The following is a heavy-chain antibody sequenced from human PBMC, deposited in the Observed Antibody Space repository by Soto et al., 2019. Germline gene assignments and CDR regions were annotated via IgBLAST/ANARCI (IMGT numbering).Heavy chain of an antibody. D-gene: IGHD3-16*02. J-gene: IGHJ4*02. V-gene: IGHV1-3*01. CDR2: INAGNGNT. CDR3: ARSTYYDYVWGSYRSYYFDY. CDR1: GYTFTSYA. Sequence: QVQLVQSGAEVKKPGASVKVSCKASGYTFTSYAMHWVRQAPGQRLEWMGWINAGNGNTKYSQKFQGRVTITRDTSASTAYMELSSLRSEDTAVYYCARSTYYDYVWGSYRSYYFDYWGQGTLVTVSS.